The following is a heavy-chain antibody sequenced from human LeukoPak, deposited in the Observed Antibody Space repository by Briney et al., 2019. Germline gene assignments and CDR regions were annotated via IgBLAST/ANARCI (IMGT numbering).Heavy chain of an antibody. CDR2: IYHSGST. J-gene: IGHJ4*02. CDR1: GGSINSGGYS. D-gene: IGHD2-15*01. CDR3: AGLAAYGGISDY. Sequence: SETLSLTCAVSGGSINSGGYSWSWIRQPPGKGLEWIGYIYHSGSTYYNPSLKSRVTISVDRSKNQFSLKLSSVTAADTAVYYCAGLAAYGGISDYWGQGTLVTVSS. V-gene: IGHV4-30-2*01.